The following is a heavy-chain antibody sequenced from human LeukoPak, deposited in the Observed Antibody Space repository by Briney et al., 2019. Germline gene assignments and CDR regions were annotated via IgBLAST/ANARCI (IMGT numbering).Heavy chain of an antibody. V-gene: IGHV4-31*03. J-gene: IGHJ4*02. CDR2: TSYSEGT. CDR1: GGSVSRGGYY. Sequence: PSETLSLTCTVSGGSVSRGGYYWNWIHQHPGKGLEWIGFTSYSEGTYYNPSLMSRITITVDRSQNQFSLKMRDVTAADTAVYFCATADWESFYFDPWGQGVLVAVSS. CDR3: ATADWESFYFDP. D-gene: IGHD1-26*01.